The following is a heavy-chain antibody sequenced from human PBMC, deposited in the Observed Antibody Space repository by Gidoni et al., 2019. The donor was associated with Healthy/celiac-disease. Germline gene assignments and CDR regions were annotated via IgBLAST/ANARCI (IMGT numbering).Heavy chain of an antibody. V-gene: IGHV1-18*01. CDR1: GSTFTSDG. J-gene: IGHJ4*02. CDR2: IHAYMGIT. D-gene: IGHD3-22*01. CDR3: ARGRWYYDSSGYTEDY. Sequence: QVQLVQSGARVKKPGDSVKVSCKPSGSTFTSDGISCVRQAPGQGLECMGWIHAYMGITNYAMTLQGRVTMTTETSMSTAYMELRSLRSDDTAVYYCARGRWYYDSSGYTEDYWGQGTLVTVSS.